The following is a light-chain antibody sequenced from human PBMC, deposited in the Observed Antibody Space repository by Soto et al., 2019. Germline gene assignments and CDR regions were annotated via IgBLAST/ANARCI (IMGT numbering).Light chain of an antibody. V-gene: IGKV3-15*01. CDR2: GAS. Sequence: EIVMTQSPATLSLSPGERATLSCRASQSVRSNLAWYQQKPGQAPRLLIYGASTRATGIPARFSGSGSGTEFTLSIGSLQSEDFAVYYCQQYNNWPLTFGPGTRLEIK. CDR3: QQYNNWPLT. CDR1: QSVRSN. J-gene: IGKJ5*01.